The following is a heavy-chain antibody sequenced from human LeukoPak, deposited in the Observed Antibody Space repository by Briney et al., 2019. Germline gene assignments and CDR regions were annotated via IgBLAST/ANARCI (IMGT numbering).Heavy chain of an antibody. CDR3: ARERGGGSHRGAFDI. J-gene: IGHJ3*02. D-gene: IGHD2-15*01. CDR2: INPSGGSK. V-gene: IGHV1-46*01. CDR1: GYTFTSYY. Sequence: ASVKVSCKASGYTFTSYYMHWVRQAPGQGLEWMGIINPSGGSKSYAQKFQGRVTMTRDTSTSTVYMELSSLRSEDTAVYYCARERGGGSHRGAFDIWGQGTMVTVSS.